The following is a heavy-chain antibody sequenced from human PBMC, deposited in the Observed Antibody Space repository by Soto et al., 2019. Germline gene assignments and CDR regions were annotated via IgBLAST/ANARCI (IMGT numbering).Heavy chain of an antibody. V-gene: IGHV4-38-2*01. CDR2: IYHGGST. J-gene: IGHJ5*02. CDR1: GYSISSGYY. D-gene: IGHD3-22*01. Sequence: PSETLSLTCALSGYSISSGYYGGWLRQPPGKGLEWIATIYHGGSTYYNPSLNSRVTLSIDMTNNHVSLILNSVTAADTAVYYCARVGPWVPYYYDSSPYNFENWFDPWGQGTMVTVSS. CDR3: ARVGPWVPYYYDSSPYNFENWFDP.